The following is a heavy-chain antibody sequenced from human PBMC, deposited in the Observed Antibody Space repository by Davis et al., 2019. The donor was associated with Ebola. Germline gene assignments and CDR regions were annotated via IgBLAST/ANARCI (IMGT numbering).Heavy chain of an antibody. CDR1: GGSFSGYY. V-gene: IGHV4-34*01. CDR3: ARGGGYGGYGMDV. D-gene: IGHD5-12*01. CDR2: INHSGST. Sequence: SETLSLTCAVYGGSFSGYYWSWIRQPPGKGLEWIGEINHSGSTNYNPSLKSRVTISVDTSKNQFSLKLSSVTAADTAVHYCARGGGYGGYGMDVWGQGTTVTVSS. J-gene: IGHJ6*02.